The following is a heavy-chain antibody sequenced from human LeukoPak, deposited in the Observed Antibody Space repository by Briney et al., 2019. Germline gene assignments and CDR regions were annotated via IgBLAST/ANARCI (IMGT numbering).Heavy chain of an antibody. Sequence: GGSLRLSCAASGFTFSSYGVHWVRQAPGKGLEWVAVISYDGSNKYYADSVKGRFTISRDNSKNTLYLQMNSLRAEDTAVYYCAKDYYDPSAGYFDYWGQGTLVTVSS. D-gene: IGHD3-3*01. CDR2: ISYDGSNK. J-gene: IGHJ4*02. CDR3: AKDYYDPSAGYFDY. CDR1: GFTFSSYG. V-gene: IGHV3-30*18.